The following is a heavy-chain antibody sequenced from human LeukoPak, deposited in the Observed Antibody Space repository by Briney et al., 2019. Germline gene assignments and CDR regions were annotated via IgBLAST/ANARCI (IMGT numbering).Heavy chain of an antibody. D-gene: IGHD3-3*01. CDR1: GFTFSSYS. CDR3: ARDYYDFWSAVTRGYYYMDV. V-gene: IGHV3-48*01. Sequence: GGSLRLSCAASGFTFSSYSMSWVRQAPGKGLEWVSYISSSSSTIYYADSVKGRFTISRDNAKNSLYLQMNSLRAEDTAVYYCARDYYDFWSAVTRGYYYMDVWGKGTTVTVSS. J-gene: IGHJ6*03. CDR2: ISSSSSTI.